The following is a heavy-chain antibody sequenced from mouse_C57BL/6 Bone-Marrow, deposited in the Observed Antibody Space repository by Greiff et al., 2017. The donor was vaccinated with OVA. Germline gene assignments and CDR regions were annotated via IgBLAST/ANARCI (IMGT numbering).Heavy chain of an antibody. CDR3: ARAVVGRGFDY. CDR1: GFNIKNTY. D-gene: IGHD1-1*01. Sequence: VQLQQSVAELVRPGASVKLSCTASGFNIKNTYMHWVQQRPEQGLEWIGRIDPANGNTKYAPKFQGQATITADPSSNTASLQIHSLTSKDTAIYNYARAVVGRGFDYWGQGTTLTVSS. J-gene: IGHJ2*01. V-gene: IGHV14-3*01. CDR2: IDPANGNT.